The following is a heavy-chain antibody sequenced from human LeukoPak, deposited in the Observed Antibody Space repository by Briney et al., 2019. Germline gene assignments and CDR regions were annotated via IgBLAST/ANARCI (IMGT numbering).Heavy chain of an antibody. V-gene: IGHV3-7*01. CDR1: GFTFSSYW. Sequence: PGGSLRLSCASSGFTFSSYWMSWVRQAPGKGLEWVANINEDGSGKNYVDSVKGRFTISRDNAEKSLYLQMNSLRVEDTAVYYCARDVPAQKQEFDYWGQGTLATVSS. CDR3: ARDVPAQKQEFDY. CDR2: INEDGSGK. J-gene: IGHJ4*02. D-gene: IGHD3-10*02.